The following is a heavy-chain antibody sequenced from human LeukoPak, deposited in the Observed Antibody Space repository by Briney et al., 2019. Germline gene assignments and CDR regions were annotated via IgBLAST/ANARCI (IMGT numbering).Heavy chain of an antibody. Sequence: SETLSLTCTVSGGSISSYYWSWIRQPPGKGLEWIGYIYYSGSTNYNPSLKSRVTISVDTSKNQFSLKLSFVTAADTAVYYCARSPMVRGAKVWFDLWGQGTLVTVSS. D-gene: IGHD3-10*01. V-gene: IGHV4-59*01. CDR2: IYYSGST. CDR1: GGSISSYY. CDR3: ARSPMVRGAKVWFDL. J-gene: IGHJ5*02.